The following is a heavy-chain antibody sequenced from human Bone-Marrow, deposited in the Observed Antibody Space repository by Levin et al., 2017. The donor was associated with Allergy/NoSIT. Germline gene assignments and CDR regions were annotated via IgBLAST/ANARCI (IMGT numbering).Heavy chain of an antibody. Sequence: GGSLRLSCAASGFNFDDYAMHWVRQAPGRGLEWVSGITWNGAVVDYADSVKGRFTLSRDNVKNSLYLQMNSLRTEDTAFYYCATELDGGYCSGGHGSRGFDFWGHGTLVTVSS. CDR2: ITWNGAVV. CDR3: ATELDGGYCSGGHGSRGFDF. CDR1: GFNFDDYA. D-gene: IGHD2-15*01. V-gene: IGHV3-9*01. J-gene: IGHJ3*01.